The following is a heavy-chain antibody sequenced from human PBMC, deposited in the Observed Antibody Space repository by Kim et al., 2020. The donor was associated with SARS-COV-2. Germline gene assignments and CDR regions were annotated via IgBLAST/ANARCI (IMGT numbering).Heavy chain of an antibody. D-gene: IGHD3-22*01. J-gene: IGHJ4*02. CDR1: GFAFSSYA. Sequence: GGSLRLSCAASGFAFSSYAMSWVRQAPGKGLEWVSAISHSGHNTYYTDSVKGRFTISRDNSRNTLDLQLDSLRAEDTAVYYCAKPPPDDYYFDRTPYFWGQGTLVTVSA. CDR2: ISHSGHNT. CDR3: AKPPPDDYYFDRTPYF. V-gene: IGHV3-23*01.